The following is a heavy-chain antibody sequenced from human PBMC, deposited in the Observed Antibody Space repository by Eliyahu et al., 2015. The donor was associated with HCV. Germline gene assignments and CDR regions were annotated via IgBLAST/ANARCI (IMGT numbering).Heavy chain of an antibody. CDR1: GFTQKLS. Sequence: QVQVVQSGAEVKEPGASVRVSCKVSGFTQKLSIHWVRQAPGKGLEYMGGFDPEDGNTRYAQKFEGRVTMTEDPSTDTAHMELRSLTSEDTAVYFCASLPFRPGYYFDDWGQGTLVTVSS. CDR3: ASLPFRPGYYFDD. J-gene: IGHJ4*02. V-gene: IGHV1-24*01. D-gene: IGHD3-9*01. CDR2: FDPEDGNT.